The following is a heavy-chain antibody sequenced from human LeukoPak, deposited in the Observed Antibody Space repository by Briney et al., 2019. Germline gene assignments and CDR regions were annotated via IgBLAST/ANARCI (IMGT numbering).Heavy chain of an antibody. CDR3: ARGLGLLLDY. CDR1: GGSISSGGYY. D-gene: IGHD2-15*01. Sequence: NTSETLSLTCTVSGGSISSGGYYWSWIRQPPGKGLEWIGYIYHSGSTYYNPSLKSRVTISVDRSKNQFSLKLSSVTAADTAVYYCARGLGLLLDYWGQGTLVTVSS. J-gene: IGHJ4*02. CDR2: IYHSGST. V-gene: IGHV4-30-2*01.